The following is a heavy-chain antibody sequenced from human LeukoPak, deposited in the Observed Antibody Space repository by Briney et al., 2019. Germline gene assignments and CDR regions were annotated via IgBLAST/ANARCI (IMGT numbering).Heavy chain of an antibody. Sequence: GGSLRLSCAASGFTVSSSHMSWVRQAPGKGLEWVSIIYSGGSTSYADSVKGRFIISRDSSKNTLYLQMNSLRAEDTAVYYCARGPVCGGDCDWFDPWGQGTLVAVSS. V-gene: IGHV3-53*01. J-gene: IGHJ5*02. CDR2: IYSGGST. D-gene: IGHD2-21*02. CDR1: GFTVSSSH. CDR3: ARGPVCGGDCDWFDP.